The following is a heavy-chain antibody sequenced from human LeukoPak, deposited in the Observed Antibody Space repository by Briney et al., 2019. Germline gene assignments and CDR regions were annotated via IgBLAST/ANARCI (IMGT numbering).Heavy chain of an antibody. D-gene: IGHD1-26*01. CDR2: ISSSGGST. Sequence: GGSLRLSCAASGFTFSSYAMSWVRQAPGKGLEWVSSISSSGGSTFYADSVKGRFTISRVNSKNTLYLQMNNLRAEDTAIHYCATSGNTGSYNPWGQGTLVTVSS. CDR3: ATSGNTGSYNP. V-gene: IGHV3-23*01. CDR1: GFTFSSYA. J-gene: IGHJ5*02.